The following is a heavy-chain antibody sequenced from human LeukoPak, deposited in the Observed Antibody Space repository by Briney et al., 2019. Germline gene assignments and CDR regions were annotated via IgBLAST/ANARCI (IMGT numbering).Heavy chain of an antibody. Sequence: PSETLSLTCTVSGGSISSYYWSWIRQPPGKGLEWIGYIYYSGSTNYNPSLKSRVTISVDTSKNQFSLKLSSVTAADTAVYYCARGIAAAEFYAFDIWGQGTMVTVSS. J-gene: IGHJ3*02. V-gene: IGHV4-59*08. CDR3: ARGIAAAEFYAFDI. CDR2: IYYSGST. CDR1: GGSISSYY. D-gene: IGHD6-13*01.